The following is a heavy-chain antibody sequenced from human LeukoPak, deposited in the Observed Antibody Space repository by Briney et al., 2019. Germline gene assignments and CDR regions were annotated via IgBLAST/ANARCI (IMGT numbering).Heavy chain of an antibody. D-gene: IGHD6-19*01. J-gene: IGHJ4*02. CDR1: GYSFTTYW. CDR2: IDPSDSYT. V-gene: IGHV5-10-1*01. Sequence: GESLKISCKGSGYSFTTYWITWVRPMPGKGLEWMGRIDPSDSYTNYSPSFQGHFTISADKSISTAYLQWSSLKAPDTAMYYCTRQRSGWPLGFWGQGTLVTVSS. CDR3: TRQRSGWPLGF.